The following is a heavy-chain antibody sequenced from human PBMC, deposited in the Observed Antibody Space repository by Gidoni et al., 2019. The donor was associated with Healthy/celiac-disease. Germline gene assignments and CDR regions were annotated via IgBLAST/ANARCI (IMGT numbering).Heavy chain of an antibody. CDR2: IYYSGST. J-gene: IGHJ4*02. V-gene: IGHV4-59*08. CDR3: ARHSPTVTYYFDY. CDR1: GGSISSYY. D-gene: IGHD4-17*01. Sequence: QVQLQESGPGLVKPSETLSLTCTVSGGSISSYYWSWIRQPPGKGLEWIGYIYYSGSTNYHPSLKSRVTISVDTSKNQFSLKLSSVTAADTAVYYCARHSPTVTYYFDYWGQGTLVTVSS.